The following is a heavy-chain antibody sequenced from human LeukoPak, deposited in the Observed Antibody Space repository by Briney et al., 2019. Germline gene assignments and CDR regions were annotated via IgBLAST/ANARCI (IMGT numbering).Heavy chain of an antibody. CDR1: GFTFSSYS. CDR2: ISSSSSTI. J-gene: IGHJ6*03. V-gene: IGHV3-48*01. CDR3: AKSHYYYYYMDV. Sequence: PGGSLRLSCAASGFTFSSYSMNWVRQAPGKGLEWVSYISSSSSTIYYADSVKGRFTISRDNAKNSLYLQMNSLRAEDMALYYCAKSHYYYYYMDVWGKGTTVTVSS.